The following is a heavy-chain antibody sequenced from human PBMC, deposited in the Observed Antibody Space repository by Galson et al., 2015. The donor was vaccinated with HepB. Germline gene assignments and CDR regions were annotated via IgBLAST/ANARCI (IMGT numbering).Heavy chain of an antibody. J-gene: IGHJ6*03. CDR1: GDSVSSNSAA. CDR3: ARDDWRTYYYDSSGYHPTYYYYYMDV. CDR2: TYYRSKWYN. V-gene: IGHV6-1*01. Sequence: CAISGDSVSSNSAAWNWIRQSPSRGLEWLGRTYYRSKWYNDYAVSVKSRITINPDTSKNQFSLQLNSVTPEDTAVYCCARDDWRTYYYDSSGYHPTYYYYYMDVWGKGTTVTVSS. D-gene: IGHD3-22*01.